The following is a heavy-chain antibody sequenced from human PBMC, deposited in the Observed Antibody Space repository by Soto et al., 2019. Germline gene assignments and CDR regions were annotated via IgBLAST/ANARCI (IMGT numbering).Heavy chain of an antibody. CDR2: IIPIFGTA. CDR3: ARDRKGYCSGGSCDGGGGYYYGMDV. Sequence: QVQLVQSGAEVKKPGSSVKVSCKASGGTFSSYAISWVRQAPGQGLEWMGGIIPIFGTANYAQKFQGRVTITADESTSTAYMELSSLRSEDTAVYYCARDRKGYCSGGSCDGGGGYYYGMDVWGQGTTVTVSS. J-gene: IGHJ6*02. CDR1: GGTFSSYA. D-gene: IGHD2-15*01. V-gene: IGHV1-69*01.